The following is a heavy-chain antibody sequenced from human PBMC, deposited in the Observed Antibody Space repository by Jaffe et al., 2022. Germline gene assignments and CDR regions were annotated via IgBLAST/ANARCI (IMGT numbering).Heavy chain of an antibody. CDR1: GGSISSYY. J-gene: IGHJ3*02. Sequence: QVQLQESGPGLVKPSETLSLTCTVSGGSISSYYWSWIRQPPGKGLEWIGYIYYSGSTNYNPSLKSRVTISVDTSKNQFSLKLSSVTAADTAVYYCARLPHDAFDIWGQGTMVTVSS. V-gene: IGHV4-59*01. CDR3: ARLPHDAFDI. CDR2: IYYSGST.